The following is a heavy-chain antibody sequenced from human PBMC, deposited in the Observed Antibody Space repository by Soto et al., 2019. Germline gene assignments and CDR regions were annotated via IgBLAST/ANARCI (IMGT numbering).Heavy chain of an antibody. J-gene: IGHJ6*02. CDR3: ARERAIAAILGGYYYGMDV. D-gene: IGHD6-13*01. V-gene: IGHV6-1*01. CDR1: GYSVSSNSAA. CDR2: TYYRSKWYN. Sequence: SQTLSLTCAISGYSVSSNSAAWNWIIQSPSRGLEWLGRTYYRSKWYNDYAVSVKSRITINPDTSKNQFSLQLNSVTPEDTAVYYCARERAIAAILGGYYYGMDVWGQATTVTVSS.